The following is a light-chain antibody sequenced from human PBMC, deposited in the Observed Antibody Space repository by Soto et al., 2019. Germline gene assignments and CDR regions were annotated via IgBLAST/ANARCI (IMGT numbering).Light chain of an antibody. Sequence: ALTQPASVSGSPGQSITISCTGTSSDIGGYNYVSWYQQHPGKAPKLMIYEVSNRPSGISNRFSGSKSGNTASLTISGLQAEDEADYYCSSYTSSSTLYVFGTGTKVTVL. CDR3: SSYTSSSTLYV. J-gene: IGLJ1*01. V-gene: IGLV2-14*01. CDR2: EVS. CDR1: SSDIGGYNY.